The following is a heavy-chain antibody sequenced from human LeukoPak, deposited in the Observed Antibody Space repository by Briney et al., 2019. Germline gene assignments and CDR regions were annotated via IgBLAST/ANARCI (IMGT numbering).Heavy chain of an antibody. D-gene: IGHD5-18*01. V-gene: IGHV4-34*01. Sequence: SETLSLTCAISDEPFSGYYWGWIRQPPGKGLELIGEINRNGNTDYNPSLKSRVSMSIDTSKNQFSLKLISVTAADTAVYYCATRGYSYGYGGYYFDYWGQGTLVTVSS. CDR1: DEPFSGYY. CDR2: INRNGNT. CDR3: ATRGYSYGYGGYYFDY. J-gene: IGHJ4*02.